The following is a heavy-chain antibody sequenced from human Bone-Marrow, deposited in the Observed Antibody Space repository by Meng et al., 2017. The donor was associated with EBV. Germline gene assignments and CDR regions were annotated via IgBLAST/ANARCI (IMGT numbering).Heavy chain of an antibody. D-gene: IGHD5-24*01. CDR3: ARVRSVATITLFDY. J-gene: IGHJ4*02. CDR1: GDSFSSIYW. Sequence: QVLLQESGPGLVMPSGTLSLTCGVAGDSFSSIYWWSWVRQPPGKGLEWIGEINHSGSTNYDPSLKSRVTISVDTSKNQFSLKLSSVTAADTAVYYCARVRSVATITLFDYWGQGTLVTVSS. V-gene: IGHV4-4*02. CDR2: INHSGST.